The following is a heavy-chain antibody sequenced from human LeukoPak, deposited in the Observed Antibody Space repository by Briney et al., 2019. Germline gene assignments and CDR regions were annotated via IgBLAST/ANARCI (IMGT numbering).Heavy chain of an antibody. D-gene: IGHD3-22*01. J-gene: IGHJ4*02. Sequence: GESLRLSCAASGFAFNTYSMNWVRQAPGKGLEWVSYISSSSSTIHYADSVKGRFTISRDNAKNSLYLQMNSLRAEDTAVYYCARDFHRRLYDSSGYYPYWGQGTLVTVSS. V-gene: IGHV3-48*01. CDR2: ISSSSSTI. CDR1: GFAFNTYS. CDR3: ARDFHRRLYDSSGYYPY.